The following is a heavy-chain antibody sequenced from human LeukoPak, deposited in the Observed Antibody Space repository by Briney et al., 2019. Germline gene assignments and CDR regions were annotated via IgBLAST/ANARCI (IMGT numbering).Heavy chain of an antibody. D-gene: IGHD1-26*01. CDR3: ARFPRRSGSYG. CDR2: INHSGST. V-gene: IGHV4-34*01. CDR1: GGSFSGYY. J-gene: IGHJ4*02. Sequence: SETLSLTCAVYGGSFSGYYWSWIRQPPGKGLEWIGEINHSGSTNYNPSLKSRVTISVDTSKNQFSLKLSSVTAADTAVYYCARFPRRSGSYGWGQGTLATVSS.